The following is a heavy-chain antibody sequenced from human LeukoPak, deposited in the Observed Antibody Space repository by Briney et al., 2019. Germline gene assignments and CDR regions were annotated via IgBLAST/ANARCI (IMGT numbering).Heavy chain of an antibody. J-gene: IGHJ5*02. CDR3: ARIYVHDYYDSSGYGWFDP. V-gene: IGHV4-59*08. D-gene: IGHD3-22*01. CDR1: GGSISSYY. Sequence: KPSETLSLTCTVSGGSISSYYWSWIRQPPGKGLEWIGYIYYSGSTNYNPSLKSRVTISVDTSKNQFSLKLSSVTAADTAVYYCARIYVHDYYDSSGYGWFDPWGQGTLVTVSS. CDR2: IYYSGST.